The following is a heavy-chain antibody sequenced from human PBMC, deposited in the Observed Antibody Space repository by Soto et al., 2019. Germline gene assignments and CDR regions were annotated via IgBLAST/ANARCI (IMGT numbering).Heavy chain of an antibody. J-gene: IGHJ4*02. Sequence: VQLLESGGGLVQPVGSLRISCLASGFTFSSNSMSWVRQAPGEGLEWVSAISGSGGTTFHADSVKGRFAVSRDNSNSTLYLEMDSLSAEDTAVYYCAKQRADFGSGSDTFFLDNWGRGTLVTVSS. CDR2: ISGSGGTT. CDR3: AKQRADFGSGSDTFFLDN. V-gene: IGHV3-23*01. D-gene: IGHD3-10*01. CDR1: GFTFSSNS.